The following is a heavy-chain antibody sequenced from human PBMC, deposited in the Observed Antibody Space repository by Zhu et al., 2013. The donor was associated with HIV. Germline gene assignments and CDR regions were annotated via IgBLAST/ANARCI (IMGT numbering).Heavy chain of an antibody. J-gene: IGHJ5*02. CDR2: ISAYSGNT. CDR1: GYNFTNYV. Sequence: QAQLVQSGAEVKKPGASVKFSCKASGYNFTNYVINWVRQAPGQGLEWLGWISAYSGNTGYAQKFQGRVTMTRNASISTAYMELSSLRSEDTAVYYCARRLRITMIVEDLWGQGTLVTVSS. V-gene: IGHV1-8*02. CDR3: ARRLRITMIVEDL. D-gene: IGHD3-22*01.